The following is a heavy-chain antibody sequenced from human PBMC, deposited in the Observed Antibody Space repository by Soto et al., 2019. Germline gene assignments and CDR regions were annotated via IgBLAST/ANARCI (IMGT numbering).Heavy chain of an antibody. D-gene: IGHD5-12*01. CDR3: ARGRGPYPGYDYWDY. CDR1: SISISSGYYY. J-gene: IGHJ4*02. CDR2: IYYSGST. V-gene: IGHV4-31*03. Sequence: TLSLTSTVSSISISSGYYYVNLIRQHQGKGVQWIGYIYYSGSTYYNPPLRRRVVISVDTSESQSSLQLSSVTDAATAVYSSARGRGPYPGYDYWDYWGQGGLVTVSS.